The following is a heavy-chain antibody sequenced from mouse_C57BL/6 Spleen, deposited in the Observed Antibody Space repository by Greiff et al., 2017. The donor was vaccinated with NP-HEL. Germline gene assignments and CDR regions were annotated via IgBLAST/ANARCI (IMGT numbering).Heavy chain of an antibody. V-gene: IGHV1-74*01. Sequence: QVHVKQPGAELVKPGASVKVSCKASGYTFTSYWMHWVKQRPGQGLEWIGRIHPSDSDTNYNQKFKGKATLTVDKSSSTAYMQLSSLTSEDSAVYYCAIPGSSRAWFAYWGQGTLVTVSA. J-gene: IGHJ3*01. CDR2: IHPSDSDT. CDR3: AIPGSSRAWFAY. D-gene: IGHD1-1*01. CDR1: GYTFTSYW.